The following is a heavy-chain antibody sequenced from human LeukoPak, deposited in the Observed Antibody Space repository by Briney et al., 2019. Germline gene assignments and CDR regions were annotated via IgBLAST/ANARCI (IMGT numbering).Heavy chain of an antibody. J-gene: IGHJ4*02. D-gene: IGHD4-11*01. CDR1: GFTFSSYA. CDR2: ISGSGGST. CDR3: AKDKRQYPYYFDY. Sequence: PGRSLRLSCAASGFTFSSYAMSWVRQAPGKGLEWVSAISGSGGSTYYADSVKGRFTISRDNSKNTLYLQMNSLRAEDTAVYYCAKDKRQYPYYFDYWGQGTLVTVSS. V-gene: IGHV3-23*01.